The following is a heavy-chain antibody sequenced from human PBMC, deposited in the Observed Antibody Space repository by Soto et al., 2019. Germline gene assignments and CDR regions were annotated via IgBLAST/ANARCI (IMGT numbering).Heavy chain of an antibody. V-gene: IGHV3-72*01. Sequence: EVHLVESGGGLVQPEGSLRLSCAASGFTFSDHDMDWVRQAPGKGLEWVGRIRNKANSYTTEYAATVKGRFTISRDDSRNSLYLQMNSLKTEDTAMYYCTRAGILTTPYYFDYWGQGTLVTVSS. CDR1: GFTFSDHD. CDR2: IRNKANSYTT. D-gene: IGHD2-21*01. CDR3: TRAGILTTPYYFDY. J-gene: IGHJ4*02.